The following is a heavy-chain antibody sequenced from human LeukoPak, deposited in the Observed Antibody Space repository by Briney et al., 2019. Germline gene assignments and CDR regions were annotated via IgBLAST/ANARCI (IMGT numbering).Heavy chain of an antibody. Sequence: ASVKVSCKASGGTFSSYAISWVRQAPGQGLERMGGIVPIFGTANYAQKFQGRVTITADASTSTAYLELSSLRSADTAVYYCARDQGSGDGGLLDYWGQGTLVTVSS. CDR3: ARDQGSGDGGLLDY. D-gene: IGHD5-12*01. CDR2: IVPIFGTA. V-gene: IGHV1-69*13. J-gene: IGHJ4*02. CDR1: GGTFSSYA.